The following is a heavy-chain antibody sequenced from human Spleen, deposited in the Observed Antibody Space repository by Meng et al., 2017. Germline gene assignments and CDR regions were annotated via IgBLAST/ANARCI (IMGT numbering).Heavy chain of an antibody. CDR2: INHSGST. CDR1: GGSFSGYY. J-gene: IGHJ4*02. CDR3: ARVAYRWGGDCSYFDY. D-gene: IGHD2-21*02. V-gene: IGHV4-34*01. Sequence: QVQLQESGPGLLKPSETLFLTCAVYGGSFSGYYWSWIRQPPGKGLEWIGEINHSGSTNYNPSLKSRVTISVDTSKNQFSLKLSSVTAADTAVYYCARVAYRWGGDCSYFDYWGQGTLVTVSS.